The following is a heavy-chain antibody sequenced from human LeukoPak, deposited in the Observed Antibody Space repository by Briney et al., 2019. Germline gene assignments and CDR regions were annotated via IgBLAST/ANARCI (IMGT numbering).Heavy chain of an antibody. CDR3: AREGIAAAP. CDR2: MNPNSGST. D-gene: IGHD6-13*01. V-gene: IGHV1-8*01. J-gene: IGHJ5*02. Sequence: GESLRISCKGSGYTFTSYDINWVRQATGQGLEWMGWMNPNSGSTGYAQKFQGRVTMTRNTSISTAYMELSSLRSEDTAVYYCAREGIAAAPWGQGTLVTVSS. CDR1: GYTFTSYD.